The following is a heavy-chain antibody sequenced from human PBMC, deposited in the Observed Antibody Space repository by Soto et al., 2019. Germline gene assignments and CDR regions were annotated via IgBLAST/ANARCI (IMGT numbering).Heavy chain of an antibody. CDR1: GFTFSSYA. V-gene: IGHV3-23*01. CDR2: ISGSGGST. CDR3: ANPGLHSGSYLTWLSSPTQGDY. D-gene: IGHD1-26*01. J-gene: IGHJ4*02. Sequence: GGSLRLSCAASGFTFSSYAMSWVRQAPGKGLEWVSAISGSGGSTYYADSVKGRFTISRDNSKNTLYLQMNSLRAEDTAVYYCANPGLHSGSYLTWLSSPTQGDYWGQGTLVTVSS.